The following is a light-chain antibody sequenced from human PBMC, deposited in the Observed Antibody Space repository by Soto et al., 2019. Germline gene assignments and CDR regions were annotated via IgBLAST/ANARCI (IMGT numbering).Light chain of an antibody. Sequence: QSLLTQPASVSGSPGQSITISCTGTSRDIGFFNYVSWYQQFPGNAPKLIIFEVTNRPSGVSNRFSASKSGNTASLTISGLQAEDGADYYCSSYTTRSTYVFGTGTKLTVL. J-gene: IGLJ1*01. CDR3: SSYTTRSTYV. V-gene: IGLV2-14*01. CDR1: SRDIGFFNY. CDR2: EVT.